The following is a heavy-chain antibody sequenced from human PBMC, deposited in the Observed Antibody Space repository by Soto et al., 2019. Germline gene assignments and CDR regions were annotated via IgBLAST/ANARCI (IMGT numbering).Heavy chain of an antibody. Sequence: EVQLLESGGGLVQPGGYLRLSCAASGFTFSSYAMSGVRQAPGKGLEWVSAIRGSGGSTYYAGSVKGRFTISRDNSKNTLYLQMNSMRAEDTAVYYFAKDRNPLGSLFNYWVQGTLVTVS. CDR2: IRGSGGST. V-gene: IGHV3-23*01. CDR1: GFTFSSYA. J-gene: IGHJ4*02. CDR3: AKDRNPLGSLFNY.